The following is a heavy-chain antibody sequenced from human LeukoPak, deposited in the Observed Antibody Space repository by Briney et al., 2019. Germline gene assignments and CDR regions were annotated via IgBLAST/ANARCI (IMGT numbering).Heavy chain of an antibody. CDR3: VRHQRDITSCPNY. J-gene: IGHJ4*02. CDR2: IYPGDSRT. V-gene: IGHV5-51*01. Sequence: GESLKISCKGSGYTFATYWIGWVRQMPGKGLEWMGIIYPGDSRTTYSPSFQGQVAISADKSISTAYLQWSSLKASDTAIYYCVRHQRDITSCPNYWGPGTLITVAS. D-gene: IGHD2-2*01. CDR1: GYTFATYW.